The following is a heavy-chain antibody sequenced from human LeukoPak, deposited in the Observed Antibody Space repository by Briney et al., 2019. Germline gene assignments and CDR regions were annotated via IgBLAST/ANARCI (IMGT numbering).Heavy chain of an antibody. CDR3: AKSRSAMVRGVIEY. Sequence: GGSLRLSCAASGFTFSNYAMSWVRQAPGKGLEWVSVISPSGSAYNADPVKGRFTISRDNSKDTVYLQMDSLRAEDTATYYCAKSRSAMVRGVIEYWGQGTLVTVSS. CDR1: GFTFSNYA. D-gene: IGHD3-10*01. V-gene: IGHV3-23*01. CDR2: ISPSGSA. J-gene: IGHJ4*02.